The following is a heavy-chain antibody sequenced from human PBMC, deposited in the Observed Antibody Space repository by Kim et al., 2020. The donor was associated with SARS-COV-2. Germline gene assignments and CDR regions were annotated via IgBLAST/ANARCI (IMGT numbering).Heavy chain of an antibody. J-gene: IGHJ1*01. V-gene: IGHV4-39*01. Sequence: YNPSLKSRVTIARDTSRNQFSLRLSSVTAADTAVYYCAPSGGTVGGAFQRWGQGTLVTVSS. CDR3: APSGGTVGGAFQR. D-gene: IGHD3-16*01.